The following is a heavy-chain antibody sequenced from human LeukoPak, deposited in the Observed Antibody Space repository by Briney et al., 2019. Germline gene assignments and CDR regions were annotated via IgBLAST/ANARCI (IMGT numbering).Heavy chain of an antibody. Sequence: GGSLRLSCTASGFTFGDYAMSWFRQAPGKGLEWVGFIRSKAYGGTTEYAASVKGRFTISRDGSKSIAYLQMNSLKTEDTAVYYCTPPYYYDSSGYYDAFDIWGQGTMVTVSS. J-gene: IGHJ3*02. CDR3: TPPYYYDSSGYYDAFDI. CDR1: GFTFGDYA. V-gene: IGHV3-49*01. D-gene: IGHD3-22*01. CDR2: IRSKAYGGTT.